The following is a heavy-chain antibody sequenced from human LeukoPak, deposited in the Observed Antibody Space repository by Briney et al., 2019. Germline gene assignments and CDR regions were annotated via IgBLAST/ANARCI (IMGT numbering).Heavy chain of an antibody. CDR3: AKDRWRDGSSSFDN. CDR2: ISTYNGNT. Sequence: ASVKVSCKASGYTFTRYSINWVRQAPGQGLEWMGWISTYNGNTNYAQKLQGRVTMTTDTSTSTAYMELRSLRSDDTAVYYCAKDRWRDGSSSFDNWGQGTPVTVSS. J-gene: IGHJ4*02. D-gene: IGHD6-6*01. V-gene: IGHV1-18*01. CDR1: GYTFTRYS.